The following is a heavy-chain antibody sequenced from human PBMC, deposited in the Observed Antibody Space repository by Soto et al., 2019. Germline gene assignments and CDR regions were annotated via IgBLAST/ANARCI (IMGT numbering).Heavy chain of an antibody. J-gene: IGHJ6*02. CDR1: GGSISSYY. V-gene: IGHV4-59*01. D-gene: IGHD2-2*03. Sequence: SETLSLTCTVSGGSISSYYWTWIRQPPGKGLEWIGYIYYSGSTNYNPSLKTRVTISLDTSKNQFSLKPTSVTAADTAVYYCAKGHRADGSNPYYYSGMDVWRQGNTVTVT. CDR2: IYYSGST. CDR3: AKGHRADGSNPYYYSGMDV.